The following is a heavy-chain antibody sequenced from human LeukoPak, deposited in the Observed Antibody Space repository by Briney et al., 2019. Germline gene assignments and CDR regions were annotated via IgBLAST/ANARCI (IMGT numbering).Heavy chain of an antibody. D-gene: IGHD6-19*01. V-gene: IGHV3-53*01. Sequence: AGGSLRLSCAASDFTVSTNYMTWVRQAPGKGLEWVSVIYRDGSTYYADTVEGRFTISRDNSKNTLYLQMDSLRAEDTAVYYCAAQALAGKGNYFDPWGQGTLVTVSS. CDR3: AAQALAGKGNYFDP. CDR2: IYRDGST. CDR1: DFTVSTNY. J-gene: IGHJ5*02.